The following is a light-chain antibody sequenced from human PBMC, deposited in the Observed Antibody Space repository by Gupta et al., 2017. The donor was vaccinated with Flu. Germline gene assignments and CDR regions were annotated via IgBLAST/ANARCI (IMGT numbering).Light chain of an antibody. CDR3: QQYYTTPWT. CDR1: QNILYGSNNKNY. J-gene: IGKJ1*01. CDR2: WAS. V-gene: IGKV4-1*01. Sequence: ERATITCKSSQNILYGSNNKNYLAWYQQKPRQAPKLLIYWASTRETGVPDRFSGSGSGTDFSLTINSLQAEDVAVYYCQQYYTTPWTFGQGTKVEIK.